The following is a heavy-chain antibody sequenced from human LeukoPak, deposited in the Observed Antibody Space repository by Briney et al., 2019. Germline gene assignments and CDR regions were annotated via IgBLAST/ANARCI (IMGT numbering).Heavy chain of an antibody. CDR3: ARGSYYYGSGSYRPYYYYYGMDV. J-gene: IGHJ6*02. Sequence: GGSLRLSCAASGFTFSSYWMHWVRQAPGKGLVWVSRINSGGSSTSYADSVKGRFTISRDNAKNTLYLQMNSLRAEDTAVYYCARGSYYYGSGSYRPYYYYYGMDVWGQGTTVTVSS. CDR2: INSGGSST. CDR1: GFTFSSYW. D-gene: IGHD3-10*01. V-gene: IGHV3-74*01.